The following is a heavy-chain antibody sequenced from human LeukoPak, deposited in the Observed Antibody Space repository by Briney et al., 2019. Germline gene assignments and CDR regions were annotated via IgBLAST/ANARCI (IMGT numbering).Heavy chain of an antibody. CDR3: ARGKDYHDSSGYYY. D-gene: IGHD3-22*01. CDR2: INHSGST. CDR1: GGSFSGYY. Sequence: SEILSLTCAVYGGSFSGYYWSWIRQPPGKGLEWIGEINHSGSTNYNPSLKSRVTISVDTSKNQFSLKLSSVTAADTAVYYCARGKDYHDSSGYYYWGQGTLVTVSS. V-gene: IGHV4-34*01. J-gene: IGHJ4*02.